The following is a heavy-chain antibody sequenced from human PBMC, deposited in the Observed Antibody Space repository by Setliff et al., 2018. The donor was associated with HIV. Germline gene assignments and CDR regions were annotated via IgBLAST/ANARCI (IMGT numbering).Heavy chain of an antibody. CDR3: ARTRGYSYGYSDY. D-gene: IGHD5-18*01. CDR1: GFTFSSYE. Sequence: GGSLRLSCAASGFTFSSYEMNWVRQAPGKGLEWVSYISSSGSTIYYADSVKGRFTISRDNAKKSLYLQMNSLRAEDTAVYYCARTRGYSYGYSDYWGQGTLVTVSS. J-gene: IGHJ4*02. V-gene: IGHV3-48*03. CDR2: ISSSGSTI.